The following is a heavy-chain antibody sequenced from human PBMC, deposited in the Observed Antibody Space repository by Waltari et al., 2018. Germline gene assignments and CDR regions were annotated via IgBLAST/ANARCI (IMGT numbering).Heavy chain of an antibody. V-gene: IGHV4-61*01. Sequence: QVQLQESGPGLVKPSETLSLTCTVSGGSVSSGSYYWSWIRQPPGKGLEWIGYIYYSRITYYNPSLKIRVTISVDPSQNPFSRKLSSVTAADTAMYYCVIAYCSGGSCYSNYYYGMDVWGQGTTVTVSS. CDR1: GGSVSSGSYY. J-gene: IGHJ6*02. CDR3: VIAYCSGGSCYSNYYYGMDV. CDR2: IYYSRIT. D-gene: IGHD2-15*01.